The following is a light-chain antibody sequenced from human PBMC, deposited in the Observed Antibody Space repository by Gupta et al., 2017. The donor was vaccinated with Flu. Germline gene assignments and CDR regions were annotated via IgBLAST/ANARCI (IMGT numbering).Light chain of an antibody. Sequence: GQSVTISCTGTSRDVGGYNYVSWYQQHPGKDPNLIIYEVNKRPSGVPDRFSGSKSGNTASLTVAGLMAEDEADYYRCSYGGSKFFGGGTKLTVL. V-gene: IGLV2-8*01. CDR1: SRDVGGYNY. CDR3: CSYGGSKF. J-gene: IGLJ2*01. CDR2: EVN.